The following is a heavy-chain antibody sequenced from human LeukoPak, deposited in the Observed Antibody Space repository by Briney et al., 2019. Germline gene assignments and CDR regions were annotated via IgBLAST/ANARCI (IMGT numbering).Heavy chain of an antibody. CDR1: GVTYGDYA. Sequence: GGSLRLSCTASGVTYGDYAMSWVRQAPGKGLEWEGFIRSKAYGGTTEYAASVKGRFTISRDDSKSIAYLQMNSLKTEDTAVYYCTRASAPYYYYGMDVWGKGTTVTVSS. CDR2: IRSKAYGGTT. CDR3: TRASAPYYYYGMDV. J-gene: IGHJ6*04. V-gene: IGHV3-49*04.